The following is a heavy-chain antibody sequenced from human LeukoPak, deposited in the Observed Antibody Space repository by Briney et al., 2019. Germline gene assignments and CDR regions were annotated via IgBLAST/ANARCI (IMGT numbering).Heavy chain of an antibody. Sequence: PSETLSLTCGVSGGSISNTNWWSWVRQPPGKGLEWIGEVHLNGATNYNPSLESRFSMSIDKSNNHLSLEVTSVTAADTAIYYCTRESGAFSPFGFWGQGTLVTVSS. CDR2: VHLNGAT. V-gene: IGHV4-4*02. CDR1: GGSISNTNW. J-gene: IGHJ4*02. D-gene: IGHD1-26*01. CDR3: TRESGAFSPFGF.